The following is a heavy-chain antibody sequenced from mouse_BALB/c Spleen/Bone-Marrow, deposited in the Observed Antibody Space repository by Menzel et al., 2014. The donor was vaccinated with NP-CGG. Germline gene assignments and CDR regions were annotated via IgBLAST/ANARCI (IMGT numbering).Heavy chain of an antibody. CDR1: GYTFTSYW. Sequence: VKLMESGAEPVKPGASVKLSCKASGYTFTSYWMHWVKQRPGQGLEWIGEINPSNGRTNYNEKFKSKATLTVDKSSSTAYMQLSSLTSEDSAVYYCARCYYGNYFDYWGQGTTLTVSS. CDR3: ARCYYGNYFDY. J-gene: IGHJ2*01. CDR2: INPSNGRT. V-gene: IGHV1S81*02. D-gene: IGHD2-1*01.